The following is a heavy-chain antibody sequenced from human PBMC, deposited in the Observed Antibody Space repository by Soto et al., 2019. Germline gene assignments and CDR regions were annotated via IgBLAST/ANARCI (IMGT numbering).Heavy chain of an antibody. J-gene: IGHJ6*03. Sequence: QVQLQESGPGLVKPSETLSLTCTVSGGSISSYYWSWIRQPPGKGLEWIGYIYYSGSTNYNPSLKSRVTISVDTSKNHFSLKLSSVTAADTAVYYCARGIGAAGYYYYYMDVWGKGTPVTVSS. D-gene: IGHD6-13*01. CDR3: ARGIGAAGYYYYYMDV. V-gene: IGHV4-59*01. CDR1: GGSISSYY. CDR2: IYYSGST.